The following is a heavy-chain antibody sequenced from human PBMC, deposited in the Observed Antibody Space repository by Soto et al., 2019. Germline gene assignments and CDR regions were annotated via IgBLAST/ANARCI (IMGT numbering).Heavy chain of an antibody. D-gene: IGHD2-15*01. CDR2: IYYSGST. CDR1: GGSISSSSYY. Sequence: KPSETLSLTCTVSGGSISSSSYYWGWIRQPPGKGLEWIGSIYYSGSTYYNPSLKSRVTISVDTSKNQFSLKLSSVTAADTAVYYCARHIRSVHCSGGSCAPYYYYGMDVWGQGTTVTVSS. J-gene: IGHJ6*02. CDR3: ARHIRSVHCSGGSCAPYYYYGMDV. V-gene: IGHV4-39*01.